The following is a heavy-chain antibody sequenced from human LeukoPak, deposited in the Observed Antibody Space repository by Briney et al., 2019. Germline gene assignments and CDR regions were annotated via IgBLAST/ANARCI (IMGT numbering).Heavy chain of an antibody. J-gene: IGHJ3*02. D-gene: IGHD1-26*01. V-gene: IGHV3-72*01. CDR1: GFTFSDHY. CDR3: ARSRIYYPFDI. CDR2: IRNKVNGYTT. Sequence: GGSLRLYCAASGFTFSDHYMDWVRQAAGKGLEWIGRIRNKVNGYTTEYAASVKGRFTISRDDSKNSLYLQMNSLKTEDTAVYYCARSRIYYPFDIWGQGTMVTVSS.